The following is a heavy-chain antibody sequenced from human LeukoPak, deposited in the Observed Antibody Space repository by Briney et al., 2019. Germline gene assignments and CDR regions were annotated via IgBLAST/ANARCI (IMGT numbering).Heavy chain of an antibody. CDR1: GGSISSYY. Sequence: ASETLSLTCTVSGGSISSYYWSWIRQPPGKGLEWIGYIYYSGSTNYNPSLKSRVTISVDTSKNQFSLKLSSVTAADTAVYYCARVVIYYYYMDVWGKGTTVTISS. J-gene: IGHJ6*03. CDR2: IYYSGST. D-gene: IGHD2-2*01. V-gene: IGHV4-59*01. CDR3: ARVVIYYYYMDV.